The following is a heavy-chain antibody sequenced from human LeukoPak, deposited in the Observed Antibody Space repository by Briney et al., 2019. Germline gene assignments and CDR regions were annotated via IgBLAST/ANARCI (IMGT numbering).Heavy chain of an antibody. CDR3: AKPDTGTIFGVAIIGSNY. CDR2: IRYDGSNK. J-gene: IGHJ4*02. V-gene: IGHV3-30*02. CDR1: GFTFSSYG. Sequence: PGGSLRLSCAASGFTFSSYGMHWVRQAPGKGLEWVAFIRYDGSNKYYADSVKGRFTISRDNSKNTLYLQMNSLRVEDTAVYYCAKPDTGTIFGVAIIGSNYWGQGTLVTISS. D-gene: IGHD3-3*01.